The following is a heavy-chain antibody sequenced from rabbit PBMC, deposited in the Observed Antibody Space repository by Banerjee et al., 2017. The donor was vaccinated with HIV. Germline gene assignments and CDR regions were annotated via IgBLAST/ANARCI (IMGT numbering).Heavy chain of an antibody. J-gene: IGHJ4*01. CDR3: ARGITRYAGYGVATALDYFNL. D-gene: IGHD7-1*01. CDR1: GFDFSSYYQ. CDR2: IYTTSGST. V-gene: IGHV1S43*01. Sequence: QHQLEESGGGLVKPGGTLTLTCKASGFDFSSYYQMCWVRQAPGKGLELIACIYTTSGSTWYASWVNGRFTISRSTSLNTVDLKMTSLTAADTATYFCARGITRYAGYGVATALDYFNLWGPGTLVTVS.